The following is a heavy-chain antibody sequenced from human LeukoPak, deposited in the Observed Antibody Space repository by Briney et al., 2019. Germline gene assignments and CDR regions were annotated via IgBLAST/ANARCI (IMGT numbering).Heavy chain of an antibody. Sequence: GGSLRLSCEASGFTFSSHAMAWVRQAPGKGLEWVSAIGGLGGSTYYADSVKGRFTISRDNSKNTVYLEMNSRRAEDTALYYCARDPGVVAFHYFDFWGQGILVTVSS. CDR3: ARDPGVVAFHYFDF. V-gene: IGHV3-23*01. CDR2: IGGLGGST. CDR1: GFTFSSHA. J-gene: IGHJ4*02. D-gene: IGHD3-3*01.